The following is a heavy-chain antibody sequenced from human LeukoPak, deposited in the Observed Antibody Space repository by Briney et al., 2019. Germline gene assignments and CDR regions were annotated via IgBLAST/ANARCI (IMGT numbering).Heavy chain of an antibody. J-gene: IGHJ4*02. CDR1: GLTFSTSA. Sequence: GGSLRLSCAASGLTFSTSAMSWVRQAPGRGLEWVSSISGSGGSTYYAGSVKGRFTISRDNAKNSLYLQMNSLRAEDTAVYYCARERWELPSSCDYWGQGTLVTVSS. D-gene: IGHD1-26*01. CDR2: ISGSGGST. CDR3: ARERWELPSSCDY. V-gene: IGHV3-23*01.